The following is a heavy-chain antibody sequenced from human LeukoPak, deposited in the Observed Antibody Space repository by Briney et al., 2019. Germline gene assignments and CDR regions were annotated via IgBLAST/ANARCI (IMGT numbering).Heavy chain of an antibody. CDR1: GGTFSSYA. CDR2: IIPILGIA. Sequence: ASVKVSCKASGGTFSSYAISWVRQAPGQGLEWMGRIIPILGIANYAQKFQGRVTITADKSTSTAYMELSSLRSEDTAVYYCARDSTDGVIPRERHPPFDYWGQGALVTVSS. V-gene: IGHV1-69*04. J-gene: IGHJ4*02. CDR3: ARDSTDGVIPRERHPPFDY. D-gene: IGHD1-26*01.